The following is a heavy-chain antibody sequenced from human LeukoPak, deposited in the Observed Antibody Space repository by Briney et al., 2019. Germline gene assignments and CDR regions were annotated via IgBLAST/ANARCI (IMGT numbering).Heavy chain of an antibody. D-gene: IGHD6-19*01. Sequence: ASVKVSCKASGYTFTSYGISWVRQAPGRGLEWMGWISAYNGNTNYAQKLQGRVTMTTDTSTSTAYMELRSLRSDDTAVYYCARDYPLGAIAVVLGIDYWGQGTLVTVSS. J-gene: IGHJ4*02. CDR2: ISAYNGNT. V-gene: IGHV1-18*01. CDR1: GYTFTSYG. CDR3: ARDYPLGAIAVVLGIDY.